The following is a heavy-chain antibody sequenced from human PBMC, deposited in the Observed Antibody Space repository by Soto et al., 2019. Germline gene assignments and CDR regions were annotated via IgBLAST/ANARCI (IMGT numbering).Heavy chain of an antibody. Sequence: ASVKVSCTASVYTFTSYGSSWVRQAHGQGLEWMGWISAYNGNTNYAQKLQGRVTMTTDTSTSTAYMELRSLRSDDTAVYYCARETISGWYNAFDIWGQGTMVTVSS. CDR3: ARETISGWYNAFDI. CDR2: ISAYNGNT. J-gene: IGHJ3*02. CDR1: VYTFTSYG. D-gene: IGHD6-19*01. V-gene: IGHV1-18*01.